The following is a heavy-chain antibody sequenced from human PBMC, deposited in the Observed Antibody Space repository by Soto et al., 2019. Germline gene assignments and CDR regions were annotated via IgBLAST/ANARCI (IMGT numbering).Heavy chain of an antibody. CDR3: AKALLGNTAMDV. V-gene: IGHV3-23*01. CDR2: ISGSGGST. CDR1: GVTFSSYA. D-gene: IGHD5-18*01. J-gene: IGHJ6*02. Sequence: WGSLILTCASSGVTFSSYAMSWVRQAPGKGLEWVSAISGSGGSTYYADSVKGRFTISRDNSKNTLYLQMNSLRAEDTAVYYCAKALLGNTAMDVWGQGTTVTVSS.